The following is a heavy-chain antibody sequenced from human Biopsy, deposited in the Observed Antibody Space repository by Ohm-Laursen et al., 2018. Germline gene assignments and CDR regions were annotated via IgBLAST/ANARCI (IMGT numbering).Heavy chain of an antibody. Sequence: GASVKVSCKASGGTFTNHAVGWVRQAPGQGLEWVGSSIPLFNTANYAERFQGRVTITADVTTTTAYMDLGGLRSEDTAVYYCVAYPSSGFFENNDDFAMDVWGQGTTVIVSS. J-gene: IGHJ6*02. CDR2: SIPLFNTA. CDR1: GGTFTNHA. D-gene: IGHD6-19*01. CDR3: VAYPSSGFFENNDDFAMDV. V-gene: IGHV1-69*13.